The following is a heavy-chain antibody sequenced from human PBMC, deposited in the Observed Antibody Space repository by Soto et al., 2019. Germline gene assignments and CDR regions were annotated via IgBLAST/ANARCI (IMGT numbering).Heavy chain of an antibody. CDR2: ISYDGSNK. V-gene: IGHV3-30-3*01. J-gene: IGHJ4*02. CDR1: GFTFSSYA. D-gene: IGHD3-22*01. CDR3: ARSASMIVVVSPLGYFAY. Sequence: HLGGSLRLSCAASGFTFSSYAMHWVRQAPGKGLEWVAVISYDGSNKYYADSVKGRFTISRDNSKNTLYLQMNSLRAEDTAVYYYARSASMIVVVSPLGYFAYWGQGTLVTVSS.